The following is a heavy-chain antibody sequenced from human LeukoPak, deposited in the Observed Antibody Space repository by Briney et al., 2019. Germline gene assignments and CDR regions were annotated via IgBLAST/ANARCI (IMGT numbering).Heavy chain of an antibody. D-gene: IGHD6-19*01. CDR2: IYYSGST. CDR3: ARGRAYYSSGWYYFDY. CDR1: GGSISSYY. V-gene: IGHV4-59*12. Sequence: SETLSLTCTVSGGSISSYYWSWIRQPPGKGLEWIGYIYYSGSTNYNPSLKSRVTISVDTSKNQFSLKLSSVTAADTAVYYCARGRAYYSSGWYYFDYWGQGTLVTVSS. J-gene: IGHJ4*02.